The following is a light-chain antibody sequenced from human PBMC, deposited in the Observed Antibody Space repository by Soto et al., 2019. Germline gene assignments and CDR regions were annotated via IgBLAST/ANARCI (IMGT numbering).Light chain of an antibody. CDR3: QETNSLPFT. V-gene: IGKV1D-12*01. CDR2: ATS. J-gene: IGKJ4*01. Sequence: DIQMTQSPSSVSASVGDRVTITCRASQYISRYLAWYQQKPRKAPKVLIYATSSLQSGVPSRFSGSGSWTDFTHTISRLEPEEFATYYCQETNSLPFTFGGGAKVEI. CDR1: QYISRY.